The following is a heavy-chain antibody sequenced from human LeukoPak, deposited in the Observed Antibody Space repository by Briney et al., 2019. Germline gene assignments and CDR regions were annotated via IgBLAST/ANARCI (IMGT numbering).Heavy chain of an antibody. D-gene: IGHD6-19*01. V-gene: IGHV3-9*01. J-gene: IGHJ4*02. CDR1: GFTFDDYA. CDR2: ISWNSGSI. CDR3: AKDIRGYSSGCHDY. Sequence: GGSLRLSCAASGFTFDDYAMHWVRQAPGKGLEWVSGISWNSGSIGYADSVKGRFTISRDNAKNSLYLQMNSLRAEDTASYYCAKDIRGYSSGCHDYWGQGTLVTVSS.